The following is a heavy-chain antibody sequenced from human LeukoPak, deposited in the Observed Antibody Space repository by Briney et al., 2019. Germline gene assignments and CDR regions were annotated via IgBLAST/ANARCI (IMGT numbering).Heavy chain of an antibody. V-gene: IGHV4-34*01. CDR2: NNHSGST. CDR1: GRSFSGYY. D-gene: IGHD2-2*01. Sequence: PSDTLSLTCAVYGRSFSGYYWSWIPQPPGKGLEWIGENNHSGSTNYNPSLKSRVTISVDTSKNQFSLKLSSVTAADTAVYYCAREDRVVPAASYYYGMDVWGQGTTVTVSS. CDR3: AREDRVVPAASYYYGMDV. J-gene: IGHJ6*02.